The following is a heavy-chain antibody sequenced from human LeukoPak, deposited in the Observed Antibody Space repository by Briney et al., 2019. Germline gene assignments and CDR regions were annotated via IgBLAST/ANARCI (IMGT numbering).Heavy chain of an antibody. CDR1: GFTFGAYA. J-gene: IGHJ5*02. CDR2: ISYDGSNK. Sequence: PGGSLRLSCAASGFTFGAYAMHWVRQSPGKGLEWVALISYDGSNKYYADSVKGRFTISRDNSKNTLYLQMNSLRVEDSAVYYCARDVTARPRWFDPWGQGTLVSVSS. D-gene: IGHD6-6*01. V-gene: IGHV3-30*14. CDR3: ARDVTARPRWFDP.